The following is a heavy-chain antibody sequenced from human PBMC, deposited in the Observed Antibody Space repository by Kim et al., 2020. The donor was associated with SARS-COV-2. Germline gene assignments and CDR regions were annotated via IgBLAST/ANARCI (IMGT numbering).Heavy chain of an antibody. CDR3: AKDGSIVVVTAHDY. D-gene: IGHD2-21*02. J-gene: IGHJ4*02. V-gene: IGHV3-23*01. CDR2: ISGSGGST. Sequence: GGSLRLSCAASGFTFSSYAMSWVRQAPGKGLEWVSAISGSGGSTYYADSVKGRFTISRDNSKNTLYLQMNSLRAEDTAVYYCAKDGSIVVVTAHDYWGQGTLVTVSS. CDR1: GFTFSSYA.